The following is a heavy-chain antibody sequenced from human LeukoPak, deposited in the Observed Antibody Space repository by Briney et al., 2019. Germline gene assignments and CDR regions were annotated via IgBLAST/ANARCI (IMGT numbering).Heavy chain of an antibody. Sequence: SVKVSCKASGGTFSSYAISWVRQAPGQGLEWMGGIIPIFGTSNYAQKFQGRVTITADESTSTADMELSSLRSEDTAVYYCARGPLYCSSTRRLLRYWGQGTLLTVP. CDR2: IIPIFGTS. CDR3: ARGPLYCSSTRRLLRY. J-gene: IGHJ4*02. V-gene: IGHV1-69*13. CDR1: GGTFSSYA. D-gene: IGHD2-2*01.